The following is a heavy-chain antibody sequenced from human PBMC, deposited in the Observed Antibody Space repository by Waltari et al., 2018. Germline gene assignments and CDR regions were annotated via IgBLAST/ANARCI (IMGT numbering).Heavy chain of an antibody. V-gene: IGHV1-18*01. J-gene: IGHJ4*02. CDR2: INTHNGNI. CDR1: GYTFTTYG. D-gene: IGHD3-3*01. CDR3: ARVITISGVVVPSGYSDY. Sequence: QVQLVQSGPEVKKPGASVKVSCKASGYTFTTYGINWVRQAPGQGLEWMGWINTHNGNINYAPKFQVIVTMTTDTSTSTAYMELRNLRSDDTAVYYCARVITISGVVVPSGYSDYWGQGTLVTVSS.